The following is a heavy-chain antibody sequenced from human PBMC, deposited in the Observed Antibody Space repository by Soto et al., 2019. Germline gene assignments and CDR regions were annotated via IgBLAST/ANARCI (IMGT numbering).Heavy chain of an antibody. CDR1: GGSISRSSYY. J-gene: IGHJ5*02. D-gene: IGHD1-26*01. Sequence: SETLSLTCPVSGGSISRSSYYWGWVRQPPGKGLEWIGSIYYSGSTYYNPSLKSRVTISVDTSKNQFSLKLSSVTAADTAVYYCARTDSADYNWFDPWGQGTLVTVSS. CDR3: ARTDSADYNWFDP. CDR2: IYYSGST. V-gene: IGHV4-39*01.